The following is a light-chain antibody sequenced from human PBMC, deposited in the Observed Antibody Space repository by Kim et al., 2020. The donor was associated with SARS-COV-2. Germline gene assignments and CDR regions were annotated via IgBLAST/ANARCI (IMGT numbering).Light chain of an antibody. CDR2: DAS. V-gene: IGKV3-11*01. CDR1: QSVGDF. J-gene: IGKJ5*01. CDR3: QRSSWPIT. Sequence: EILLTQSPATLSLSPGEGAKISCRASQSVGDFLAWYQQRPGQAPRLLIYDASKRATGIPTRFSGSGSGTDFTLSVSTLEPEDFALYYCQRSSWPITFGQGTRLEIK.